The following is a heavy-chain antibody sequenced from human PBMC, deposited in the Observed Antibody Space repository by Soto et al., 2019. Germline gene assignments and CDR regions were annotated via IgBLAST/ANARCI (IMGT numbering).Heavy chain of an antibody. CDR1: GYTFTSYG. Sequence: GASVKVSCKASGYTFTSYGISWVRQAPGQGREGMGWISAYNGNTNYSQKLQGRVTMTTDTSKSTAYLELRSLRSDDTAVYYCAREVLAARPYYYYGMDVWGQGTTVTVSS. D-gene: IGHD6-6*01. CDR3: AREVLAARPYYYYGMDV. V-gene: IGHV1-18*04. J-gene: IGHJ6*02. CDR2: ISAYNGNT.